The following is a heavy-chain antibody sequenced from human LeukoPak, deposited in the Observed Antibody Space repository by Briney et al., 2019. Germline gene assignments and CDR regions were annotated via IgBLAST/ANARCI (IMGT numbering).Heavy chain of an antibody. V-gene: IGHV3-23*01. CDR3: AIAAAGPNWFDP. CDR2: ISGSGGST. D-gene: IGHD6-13*01. CDR1: GFTFSSYA. Sequence: GGSLRLSCAASGFTFSSYAMSWVRQAPGKGLEWVSAISGSGGSTYYADSVKGRFTISRDNSKNTLYLQMNSLIAEDTAVYYCAIAAAGPNWFDPWGQGTLVTVSS. J-gene: IGHJ5*02.